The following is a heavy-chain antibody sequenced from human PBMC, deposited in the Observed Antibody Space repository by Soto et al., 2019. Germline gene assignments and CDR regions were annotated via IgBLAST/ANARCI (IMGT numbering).Heavy chain of an antibody. D-gene: IGHD4-17*01. CDR1: GCSISSYY. CDR3: ARPRDYGDYLDFDY. CDR2: IYYSGST. J-gene: IGHJ4*02. Sequence: SETLSLTCTVSGCSISSYYWSWIRQPPGKGLEWIGYIYYSGSTNYNPSLKSRVTISVDTSKNQFSLKLSSVTAADTAVYYCARPRDYGDYLDFDYWGQGTLVTVSS. V-gene: IGHV4-59*08.